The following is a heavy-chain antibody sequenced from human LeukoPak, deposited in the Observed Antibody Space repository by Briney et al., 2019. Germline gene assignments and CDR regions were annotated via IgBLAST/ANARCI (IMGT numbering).Heavy chain of an antibody. J-gene: IGHJ4*02. CDR2: IYYSGST. Sequence: SETLLLTCTVSGGSISSSRYYWGWFRQPPGKGLEWIGRIYYSGSTYTNPHLHSGVTISVDTSKNRVALKMSSVTGSDTAVYYCARQGWFGELLSPLDYWGQGTLVTVSS. CDR3: ARQGWFGELLSPLDY. D-gene: IGHD3-10*01. V-gene: IGHV4-39*01. CDR1: GGSISSSRYY.